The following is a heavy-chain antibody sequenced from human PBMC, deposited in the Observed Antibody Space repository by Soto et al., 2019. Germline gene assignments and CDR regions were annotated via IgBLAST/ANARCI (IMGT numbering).Heavy chain of an antibody. V-gene: IGHV3-23*01. CDR2: ISGSGVLT. CDR3: AKGIGGYRAVDV. Sequence: PGGSLRLSCAASGFTFSSYAMTWVRQAPGKGLEWVSAISGSGVLTYYADSVKGRFTISRDSSKNTLYLQMCSLRAEDTAVYYCAKGIGGYRAVDVWGRGTTVTVSS. J-gene: IGHJ6*04. D-gene: IGHD3-16*02. CDR1: GFTFSSYA.